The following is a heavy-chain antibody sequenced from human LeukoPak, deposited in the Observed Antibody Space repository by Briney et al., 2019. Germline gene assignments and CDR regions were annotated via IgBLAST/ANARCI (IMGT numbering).Heavy chain of an antibody. D-gene: IGHD6-19*01. J-gene: IGHJ4*02. CDR3: ARGPSGWYSFDY. V-gene: IGHV3-21*01. CDR1: GFTFSSYA. CDR2: ISSSSSYI. Sequence: GGSLRLSCAASGFTFSSYAMNWVRQAPGKGLEWVSSISSSSSYIYYADSVKGRFTISRDNAKNSLYLQMNSLRAEDTAVYYCARGPSGWYSFDYWGQGTLVTVSS.